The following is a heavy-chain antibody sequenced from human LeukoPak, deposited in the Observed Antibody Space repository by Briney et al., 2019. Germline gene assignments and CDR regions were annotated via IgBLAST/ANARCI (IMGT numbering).Heavy chain of an antibody. CDR1: GFRFSDYW. Sequence: PGGSLRLSCVVSGFRFSDYWMHWVRKAPGKGLVWVSGIKTDGSDRRYADFVTGRFTISRDNAKNTLFLQMNSLRAEDTAVYYCIRDFLTATTNDYWGQGTLVTVSS. CDR2: IKTDGSDR. V-gene: IGHV3-74*01. CDR3: IRDFLTATTNDY. D-gene: IGHD6-25*01. J-gene: IGHJ4*02.